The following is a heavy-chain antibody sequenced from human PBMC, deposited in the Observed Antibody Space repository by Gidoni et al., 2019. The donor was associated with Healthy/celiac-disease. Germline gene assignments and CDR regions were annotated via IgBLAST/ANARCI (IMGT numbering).Heavy chain of an antibody. CDR3: ARDPSRYKANLGRAVGFDY. CDR1: GFTFTSYS. Sequence: EVQLVESGGGLFKPGGSLRLSCAASGFTFTSYSMNWVRQAPGKGLEWVSSISSSSSYIYYADSVKGRFTISRDNAKNSLYLQMNSLRAEDTAVYYCARDPSRYKANLGRAVGFDYWGQGTLVTVSS. D-gene: IGHD6-19*01. CDR2: ISSSSSYI. V-gene: IGHV3-21*01. J-gene: IGHJ4*02.